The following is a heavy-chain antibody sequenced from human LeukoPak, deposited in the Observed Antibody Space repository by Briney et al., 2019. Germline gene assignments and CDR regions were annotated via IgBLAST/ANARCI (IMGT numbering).Heavy chain of an antibody. CDR1: GYTFTGYY. Sequence: ASVKVSCKASGYTFTGYYMHWVRQAPGQGLEWMGWINPNSGGTNYAQKFQGRVTITADESTSTAYMELSSLRSEDTAVYYCASPYDDYYDSSGYPHDAFDIWGQGTMVTVSS. CDR3: ASPYDDYYDSSGYPHDAFDI. J-gene: IGHJ3*02. V-gene: IGHV1-2*02. D-gene: IGHD3-22*01. CDR2: INPNSGGT.